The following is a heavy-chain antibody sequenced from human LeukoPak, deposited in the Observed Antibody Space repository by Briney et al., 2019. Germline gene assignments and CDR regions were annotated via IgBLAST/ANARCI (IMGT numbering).Heavy chain of an antibody. Sequence: SETLSLTCAVYGGSFSGYYWSWIRQPPGKGLEWIGEINHSGSTNYNPSLKNRVTISVDTSKNQFSLKLSSVTAADTAVYYCARSKVRGYGDYVYYYGMDVWGQGTTVTVSS. CDR2: INHSGST. V-gene: IGHV4-34*01. D-gene: IGHD4-17*01. CDR3: ARSKVRGYGDYVYYYGMDV. CDR1: GGSFSGYY. J-gene: IGHJ6*02.